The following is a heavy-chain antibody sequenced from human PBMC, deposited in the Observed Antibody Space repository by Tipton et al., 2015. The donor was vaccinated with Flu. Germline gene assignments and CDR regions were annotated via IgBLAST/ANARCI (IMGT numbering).Heavy chain of an antibody. D-gene: IGHD3-10*01. CDR1: GYFISSGYY. CDR3: TRHANYGSGSPYYFGH. CDR2: IFHSGDT. V-gene: IGHV4-38-2*01. J-gene: IGHJ4*02. Sequence: GLVKPSETLSLTCDVSGYFISSGYYWGWIRQPPGKGLEWIGSIFHSGDTLYNPSLKRRVTVSVDTLKNQFSLKVTSVTAADTALYYCTRHANYGSGSPYYFGHWGQGSLVTVSS.